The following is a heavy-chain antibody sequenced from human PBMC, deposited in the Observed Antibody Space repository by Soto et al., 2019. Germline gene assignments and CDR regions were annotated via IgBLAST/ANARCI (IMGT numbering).Heavy chain of an antibody. CDR3: ARDLYGGNWVDY. D-gene: IGHD2-15*01. CDR1: GGSISSGGYY. Sequence: QVQLQESGPGLVKPSQTLSLTCTVSGGSISSGGYYWSWIRQHPGKALEWIGYIYYSGSTYYNPAVKSRVTISVDTSKNQFSLKLSSVTAADTAVYYCARDLYGGNWVDYWGQGTLVTVSS. J-gene: IGHJ4*02. V-gene: IGHV4-31*03. CDR2: IYYSGST.